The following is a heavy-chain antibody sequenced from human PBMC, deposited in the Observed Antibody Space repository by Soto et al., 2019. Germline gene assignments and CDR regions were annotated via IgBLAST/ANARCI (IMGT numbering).Heavy chain of an antibody. CDR2: IYSSGST. J-gene: IGHJ4*02. Sequence: QVQLQESGPGLVKPSGTLSLTCTVSGDSISNYYWTWIRQPPGKGLEWIGYIYSSGSTNYNPSLKSRVTISVDTSKNQFSLKLRSVTAADPVVYYCARGYGVYSWDYWGQGTLVTVSS. CDR1: GDSISNYY. V-gene: IGHV4-59*01. CDR3: ARGYGVYSWDY. D-gene: IGHD4-17*01.